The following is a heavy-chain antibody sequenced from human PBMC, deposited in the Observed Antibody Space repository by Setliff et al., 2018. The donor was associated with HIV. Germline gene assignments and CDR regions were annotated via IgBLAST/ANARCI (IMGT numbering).Heavy chain of an antibody. Sequence: AGGSLRLSCAASGFTFSSYWMSWVRQAPGKGLEWVANINQDGSETYYVDSVEGRFTISRDNAKNSLYLQMNSLRAEDTAVYYCARDLLGATHYFQHWGQGTLVTVSS. J-gene: IGHJ1*01. CDR1: GFTFSSYW. CDR3: ARDLLGATHYFQH. V-gene: IGHV3-7*03. CDR2: INQDGSET. D-gene: IGHD1-26*01.